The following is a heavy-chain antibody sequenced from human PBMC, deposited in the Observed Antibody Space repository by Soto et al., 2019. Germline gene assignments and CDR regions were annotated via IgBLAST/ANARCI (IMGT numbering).Heavy chain of an antibody. Sequence: GGSLRLSCAASGFTFSSYGMHWARQAPGKGLEWVAVISYDGSNKYYADSVKGRFTISRDNSKNTLYLQMNSLRAEDTAVYYCAQLPRPADRYYYYGMDAWGKGTTVTAPQ. CDR2: ISYDGSNK. D-gene: IGHD2-2*01. V-gene: IGHV3-30*18. CDR1: GFTFSSYG. CDR3: AQLPRPADRYYYYGMDA. J-gene: IGHJ6*04.